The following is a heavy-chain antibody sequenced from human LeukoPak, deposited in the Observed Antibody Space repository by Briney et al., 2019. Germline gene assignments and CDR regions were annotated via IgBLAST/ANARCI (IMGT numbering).Heavy chain of an antibody. CDR1: GYSISTGYI. J-gene: IGHJ4*02. V-gene: IGHV4-38-2*02. D-gene: IGHD1-26*01. CDR3: ARDRARGWELLYYFGY. CDR2: LYHSGTT. Sequence: SETLSLTCAVSGYSISTGYIWGWIRQPPGKGLEWIGSLYHSGTTYYNPSLKSRVTTSVDTSKNQFSLKLSSVTAADTAVYYCARDRARGWELLYYFGYWGQETLVTVSS.